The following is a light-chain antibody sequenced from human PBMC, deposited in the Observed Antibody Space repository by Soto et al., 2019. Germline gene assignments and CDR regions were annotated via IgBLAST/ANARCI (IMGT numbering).Light chain of an antibody. CDR2: DAS. J-gene: IGKJ2*01. CDR3: QQYNSYPYT. CDR1: QSVRGW. V-gene: IGKV1-5*01. Sequence: DVQMTQSPSSLSASVGDRVTITCRASQSVRGWLAWCQHKPGKAPKLLIYDASRLQTGVPSTFSGSGSGTEFTLTISSPQPDDFATYYCQQYNSYPYTCGQGTKLEIK.